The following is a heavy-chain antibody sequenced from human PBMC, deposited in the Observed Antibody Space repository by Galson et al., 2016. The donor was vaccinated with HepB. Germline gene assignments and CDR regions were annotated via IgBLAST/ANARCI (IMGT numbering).Heavy chain of an antibody. D-gene: IGHD1-26*01. CDR3: ARALVGAHQARSFED. CDR1: GDSVSTHSAA. J-gene: IGHJ4*02. V-gene: IGHV6-1*01. CDR2: TYYRSNWDT. Sequence: CAISGDSVSTHSAAWNWIRQSPSRGLEWLGRTYYRSNWDTDYAESVKGRLTINTDTSKNQFSLHLNSVTPEDTAVYYCARALVGAHQARSFEDWGQGTLVTVSS.